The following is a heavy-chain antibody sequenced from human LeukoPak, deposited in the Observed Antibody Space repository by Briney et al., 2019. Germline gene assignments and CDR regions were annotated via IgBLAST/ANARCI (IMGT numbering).Heavy chain of an antibody. CDR1: GFTFSSYA. D-gene: IGHD3-22*01. CDR2: ISGSGGST. J-gene: IGHJ4*02. V-gene: IGHV3-23*01. Sequence: GASLRLSCAASGFTFSSYAMTWVRQAPGKGLEWVSTISGSGGSTYYADSVKGRFTISRDNSKSTLYLQMNSLRAEDTAVYYCARREYYYDSSGYYSFDYWGQGTLVTVSS. CDR3: ARREYYYDSSGYYSFDY.